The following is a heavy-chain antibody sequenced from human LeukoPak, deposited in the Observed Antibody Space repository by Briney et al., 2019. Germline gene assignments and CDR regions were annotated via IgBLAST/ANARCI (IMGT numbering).Heavy chain of an antibody. CDR3: XXXXRFGEADAFDI. J-gene: IGHJ3*02. CDR2: ISWNSGII. CDR1: GFTFDDYA. Sequence: GGSLRLSCAASGFTFDDYAMHWVRQAPGKGLEWVSAISWNSGIIGYADSVKGRFTISRDNAKNSLYLQMNSLRAEDTALYYXXXXXRFGEADAFDIWGQGTMVTVSS. D-gene: IGHD3-10*01. V-gene: IGHV3-9*01.